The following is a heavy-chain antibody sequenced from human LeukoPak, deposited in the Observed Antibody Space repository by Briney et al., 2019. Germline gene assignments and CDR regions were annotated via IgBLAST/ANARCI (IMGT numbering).Heavy chain of an antibody. CDR2: IHSGGST. CDR3: ARGGAYSSSDY. J-gene: IGHJ4*02. Sequence: GGSLRLSCAASGFTVSSNYMSWVRQAPGKGLEWVSVIHSGGSTYYADSVKGRFTISRDNSKNTLYLQMNSLRAEDTAVYYCARGGAYSSSDYWGQGTLVTVSS. CDR1: GFTVSSNY. V-gene: IGHV3-53*01. D-gene: IGHD6-6*01.